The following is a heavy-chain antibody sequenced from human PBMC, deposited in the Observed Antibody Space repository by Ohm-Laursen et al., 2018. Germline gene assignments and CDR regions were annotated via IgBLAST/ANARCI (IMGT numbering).Heavy chain of an antibody. Sequence: SLRLSCTASGFTFRTYSMNWVRQAPGKGLEWVSSISSSSTYLYYADSLKGRFTISRDNAKNSLYLQMNSLRAEDTAVYYCARDLRSRADYWGQGTLVIVSS. V-gene: IGHV3-21*04. J-gene: IGHJ4*02. CDR2: ISSSSTYL. CDR1: GFTFRTYS. D-gene: IGHD6-6*01. CDR3: ARDLRSRADY.